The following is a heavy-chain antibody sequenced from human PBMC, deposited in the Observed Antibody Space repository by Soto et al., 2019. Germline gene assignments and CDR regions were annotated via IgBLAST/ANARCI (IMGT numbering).Heavy chain of an antibody. CDR1: GFTFSSYA. CDR2: ISIRGGDE. Sequence: QVQLVESGGGVVQPGKSLRLSCAASGFTFSSYAMHWARQAPGKGLEWVTVISIRGGDEYYAESVRGRFTISRDDSKNTLYLQMDSLRVEDTAVYYCARGTIVARQHVDYWCQGTLVPVSA. J-gene: IGHJ4*02. V-gene: IGHV3-30*03. D-gene: IGHD6-6*01. CDR3: ARGTIVARQHVDY.